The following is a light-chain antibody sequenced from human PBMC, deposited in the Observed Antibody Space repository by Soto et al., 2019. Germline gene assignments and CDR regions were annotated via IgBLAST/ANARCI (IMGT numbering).Light chain of an antibody. CDR2: GAS. CDR1: QSVSRS. V-gene: IGKV3-15*01. Sequence: EIVMTQSPATLSVSPGERATLSCRASQSVSRSLAWYQQKPGQAPRLLIYGASTRAAGVPDRFSGSGSGTEFTLTISSLQSEDFAVYYCPQYDNWPPITFGGGTKVEI. J-gene: IGKJ4*01. CDR3: PQYDNWPPIT.